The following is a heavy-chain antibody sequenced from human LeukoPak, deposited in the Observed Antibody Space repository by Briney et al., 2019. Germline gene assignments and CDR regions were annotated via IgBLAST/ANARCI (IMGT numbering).Heavy chain of an antibody. CDR2: ISSSSSYI. J-gene: IGHJ4*02. CDR3: ARDLPYCSSTSCYVPAFDY. Sequence: GGSLRLSCAASGFTFSHFWMSWVRQAPGKGLEWVSSISSSSSYIYYADSVKGRFTISRDNAKNSLYLQMNSLRAEDTAVYYCARDLPYCSSTSCYVPAFDYWGQGTLVTVSS. D-gene: IGHD2-2*01. CDR1: GFTFSHFW. V-gene: IGHV3-21*01.